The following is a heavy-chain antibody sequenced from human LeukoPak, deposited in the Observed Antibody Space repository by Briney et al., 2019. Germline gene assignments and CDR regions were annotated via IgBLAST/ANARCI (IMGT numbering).Heavy chain of an antibody. V-gene: IGHV5-51*01. CDR1: GYSFTSYW. J-gene: IGHJ4*02. CDR3: ARRGLWFGEPLDY. D-gene: IGHD3-10*01. CDR2: IYPGDSDT. Sequence: GESLKISCKGSGYSFTSYWIGWVRQMPGKGLEWMGIIYPGDSDTRYSASFQGQVTISADKSISTAYLQWSSLKASDTAMYYCARRGLWFGEPLDYWGQGTLVTVSS.